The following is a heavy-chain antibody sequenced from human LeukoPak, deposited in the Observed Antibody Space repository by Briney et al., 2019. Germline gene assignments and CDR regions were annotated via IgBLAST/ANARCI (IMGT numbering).Heavy chain of an antibody. CDR3: ARVNSGIAAAGTIINYYGMDV. D-gene: IGHD6-13*01. J-gene: IGHJ6*02. CDR2: MNPNSGNT. CDR1: GYTFTSYD. V-gene: IGHV1-8*01. Sequence: ASVTVSCKASGYTFTSYDINWVRQATGQGLEWMGWMNPNSGNTGYAQKFQGRVTMTRNTSISTAYMELSSLRSEDTAVYYCARVNSGIAAAGTIINYYGMDVWGQGTTVTVSS.